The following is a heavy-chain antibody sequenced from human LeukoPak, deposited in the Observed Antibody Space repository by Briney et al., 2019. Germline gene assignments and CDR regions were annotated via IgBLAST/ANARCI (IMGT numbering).Heavy chain of an antibody. CDR1: GFTVSDNY. J-gene: IGHJ4*02. D-gene: IGHD6-19*01. CDR3: AKLPSSGWLDY. V-gene: IGHV3-53*01. CDR2: FYSGGNT. Sequence: QSGGSLRLSCVVSGFTVSDNYMSWVRQAPGKGLEWVSAFYSGGNTYYTGSVKSRFIISRDSSKNTLYLQMNNLRPEDTAMYYCAKLPSSGWLDYWGQGTLVTVSS.